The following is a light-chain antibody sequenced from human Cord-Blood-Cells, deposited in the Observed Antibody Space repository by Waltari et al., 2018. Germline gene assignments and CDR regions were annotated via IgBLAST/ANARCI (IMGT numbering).Light chain of an antibody. CDR3: QSYDSSLSGSVV. CDR2: GNS. V-gene: IGLV1-40*01. J-gene: IGLJ2*01. CDR1: SSNTGAGYD. Sequence: QSVLTQPPSVSAAPGQRVTISCPGSSSNTGAGYDVHWYQQLPGTAPKLLIYGNSNRPSGVPDRFSGSKSGTSASLAITGLQAEDEADYYCQSYDSSLSGSVVFGGGTKLTVL.